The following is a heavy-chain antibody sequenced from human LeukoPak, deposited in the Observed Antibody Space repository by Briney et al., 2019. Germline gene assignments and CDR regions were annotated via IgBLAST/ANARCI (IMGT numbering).Heavy chain of an antibody. Sequence: GALRLSCAASGFTFSSYWMSWVRQAPGKGLEWVANIKQDGSEKYYVDSVKRRFTISRDNAKNSLYLQMNSLRAEDTAVYYCARPSSPTYYYYGMDVRGQGTTVTVPS. J-gene: IGHJ6*02. V-gene: IGHV3-7*01. CDR1: GFTFSSYW. CDR2: IKQDGSEK. CDR3: ARPSSPTYYYYGMDV. D-gene: IGHD6-13*01.